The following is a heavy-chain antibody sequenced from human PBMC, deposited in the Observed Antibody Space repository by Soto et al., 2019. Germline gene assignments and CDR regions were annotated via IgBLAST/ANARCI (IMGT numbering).Heavy chain of an antibody. CDR2: IYYRGST. V-gene: IGHV4-39*01. Sequence: SETLSLTCTVSGGSISSSSYYWGWIRQPPGKGLEWIGSIYYRGSTYYNPSLKSRVTISVDTSKNQFSLKLSSVTAADTAVYYCARHQDVDTAMVLPYYYYYYMDVWGKGTTVTVSS. D-gene: IGHD5-18*01. CDR3: ARHQDVDTAMVLPYYYYYYMDV. CDR1: GGSISSSSYY. J-gene: IGHJ6*03.